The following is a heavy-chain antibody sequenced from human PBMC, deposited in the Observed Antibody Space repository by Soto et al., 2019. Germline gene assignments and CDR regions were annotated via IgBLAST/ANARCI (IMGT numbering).Heavy chain of an antibody. Sequence: ASVKVSCKASGYTFTSYAMHWVRQAPGQRLEWMGWINAGNGSTKYSQKLQGRVTITRDTSASTAYMELSSLRSEDTAVYYCARQYYDFWSGPKGGMDVWGQGTTVTVSS. J-gene: IGHJ6*02. CDR1: GYTFTSYA. CDR3: ARQYYDFWSGPKGGMDV. CDR2: INAGNGST. V-gene: IGHV1-3*01. D-gene: IGHD3-3*01.